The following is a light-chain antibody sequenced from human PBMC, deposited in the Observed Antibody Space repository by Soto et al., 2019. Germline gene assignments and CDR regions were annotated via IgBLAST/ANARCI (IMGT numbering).Light chain of an antibody. J-gene: IGKJ5*01. CDR1: PSVTNY. V-gene: IGKV3-20*01. Sequence: EIVLTQYPATLSLSPGERATLSCRASPSVTNYLAWYQQKPGQAPRLVIYGAFNRATGIPARFSGSGSGTVFTLTISRLEPEDFAVYYCQQYGSSLFTFGQGTRLEI. CDR3: QQYGSSLFT. CDR2: GAF.